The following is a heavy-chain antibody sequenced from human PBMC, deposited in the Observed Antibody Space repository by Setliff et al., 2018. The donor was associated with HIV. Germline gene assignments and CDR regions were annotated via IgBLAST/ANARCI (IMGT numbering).Heavy chain of an antibody. V-gene: IGHV4-59*08. CDR1: GGSISSGYY. J-gene: IGHJ4*02. Sequence: SETLSLTCTVSGGSISSGYYWGWIRQPPGKGLEWIGYIHYSGSSNYNPSLKSRVSISLDTSKKQVSLKLSSVTAADTAVYYCARHMLYDSSGYTHAYFDYWGQGTLVTVS. CDR3: ARHMLYDSSGYTHAYFDY. D-gene: IGHD3-22*01. CDR2: IHYSGSS.